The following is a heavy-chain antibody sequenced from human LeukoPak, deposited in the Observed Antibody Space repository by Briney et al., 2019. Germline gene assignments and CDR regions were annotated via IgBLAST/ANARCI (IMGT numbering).Heavy chain of an antibody. J-gene: IGHJ4*02. CDR1: GGSLSDYH. V-gene: IGHV4-34*01. CDR2: IIYSGRT. CDR3: VRGILVMVYATFDY. D-gene: IGHD2-8*02. Sequence: PSETLSLTCGVYGGSLSDYHWTWIRQSPGKGLEWIGEIIYSGRTNYNPSLKSRVTISIDTSKNQFSLKLSSVTAADTAVYYCVRGILVMVYATFDYWGQGTLVTVSS.